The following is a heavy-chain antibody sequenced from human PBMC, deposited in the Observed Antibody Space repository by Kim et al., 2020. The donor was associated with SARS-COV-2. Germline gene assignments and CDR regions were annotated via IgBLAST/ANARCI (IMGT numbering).Heavy chain of an antibody. CDR3: ARDLSGADDY. J-gene: IGHJ4*02. D-gene: IGHD3-10*01. V-gene: IGHV3-74*01. Sequence: NYAGTVKGRVTICRDNAENTMYLQMNGLTAEDTAVYYCARDLSGADDYWGQGTLVTVSS.